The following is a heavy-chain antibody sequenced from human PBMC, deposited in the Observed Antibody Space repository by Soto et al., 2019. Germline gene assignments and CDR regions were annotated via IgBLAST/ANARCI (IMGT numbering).Heavy chain of an antibody. Sequence: GGSLRLSCAASGFTFSSYRMSWFRQAPGKGLEWVANIKQDGSEKYYVDSVKGRFTISRDNAKNSLYLQMNSLRAEDTAVYYCARARITMIVVVEDAFDIWGQGTMVTVSS. CDR2: IKQDGSEK. CDR1: GFTFSSYR. V-gene: IGHV3-7*01. J-gene: IGHJ3*02. CDR3: ARARITMIVVVEDAFDI. D-gene: IGHD3-22*01.